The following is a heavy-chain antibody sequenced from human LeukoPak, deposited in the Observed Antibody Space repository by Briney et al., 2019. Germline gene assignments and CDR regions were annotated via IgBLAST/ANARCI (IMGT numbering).Heavy chain of an antibody. V-gene: IGHV3-21*01. J-gene: IGHJ4*02. Sequence: GGSLRLSCAASGFTFSSYSMNWVRQAPGKGLEWVSSISSSSSYIYYADSVKGRFTISRDNAKNSLYLQMNRLRAEDTAVYYCARDLPEPLRYYGSGIFDYWGQGTLVTVSS. D-gene: IGHD3-10*01. CDR2: ISSSSSYI. CDR3: ARDLPEPLRYYGSGIFDY. CDR1: GFTFSSYS.